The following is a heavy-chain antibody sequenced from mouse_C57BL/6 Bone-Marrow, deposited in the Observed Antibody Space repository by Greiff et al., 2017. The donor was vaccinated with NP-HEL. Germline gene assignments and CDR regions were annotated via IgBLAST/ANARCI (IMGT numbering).Heavy chain of an antibody. J-gene: IGHJ3*01. CDR3: AREPFFWEFAY. CDR1: GYTFTDYY. V-gene: IGHV1-26*01. Sequence: VQLQQSGPELVKPGASVKISCKASGYTFTDYYMNWVKQSHGKSLEWIGDINPNNGGTSYHQKFKGKATLTVDKSSSTAYMGLRSLTSEDSAVYYCAREPFFWEFAYWGQGTLVTVSA. CDR2: INPNNGGT. D-gene: IGHD4-1*01.